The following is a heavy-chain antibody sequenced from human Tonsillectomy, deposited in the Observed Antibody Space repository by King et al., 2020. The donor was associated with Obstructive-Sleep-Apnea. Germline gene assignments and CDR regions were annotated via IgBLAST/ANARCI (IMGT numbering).Heavy chain of an antibody. Sequence: QLVQSGAEVKKPGASVKVSCKASGYTFTSYYMHWVRQAPGQGLEWMGIINPSGGSTSYAQKVQGRVTMTRDTSTGTVYMELSSLRSEDTAVYYCARTGYSSNWQLNAFDIWGQGTMVTVSS. V-gene: IGHV1-46*01. CDR1: GYTFTSYY. CDR3: ARTGYSSNWQLNAFDI. J-gene: IGHJ3*02. CDR2: INPSGGST. D-gene: IGHD6-13*01.